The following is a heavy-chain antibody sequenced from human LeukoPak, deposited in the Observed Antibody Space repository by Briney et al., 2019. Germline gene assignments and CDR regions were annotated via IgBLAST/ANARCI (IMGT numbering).Heavy chain of an antibody. CDR3: ARAEYGDPFDY. D-gene: IGHD4-17*01. J-gene: IGHJ4*02. CDR2: IYYTGST. V-gene: IGHV4-61*01. Sequence: SETLSLTCSVSGGPVSSGSWYWSWIRKSPGKGLEWIGNIYYTGSTNYNPSLKSRVTISMDTSKSQFSLKLSSVTAADTAVYYCARAEYGDPFDYWGQGTLVTVSS. CDR1: GGPVSSGSWY.